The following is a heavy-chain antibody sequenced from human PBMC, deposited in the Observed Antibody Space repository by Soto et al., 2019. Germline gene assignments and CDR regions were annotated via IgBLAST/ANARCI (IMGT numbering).Heavy chain of an antibody. J-gene: IGHJ4*02. Sequence: SVKVSCKASGRTFSSYTITWVRQAAGQGLEWMGRIIPILGIANYAQKFQGRVTITADKSTSTAYMELSSLRSEDTAVYYCAREEYYYGSGAFFDYWGQGTLVTVSS. D-gene: IGHD3-10*01. CDR2: IIPILGIA. V-gene: IGHV1-69*04. CDR1: GRTFSSYT. CDR3: AREEYYYGSGAFFDY.